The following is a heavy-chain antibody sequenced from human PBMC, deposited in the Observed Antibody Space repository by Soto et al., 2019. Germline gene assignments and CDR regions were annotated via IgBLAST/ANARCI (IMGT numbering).Heavy chain of an antibody. CDR2: IRNKVDSYQT. CDR3: CRHDARWGSCGY. Sequence: EVQLVESGGGLVQPGGSLKLSCAASGLTFSASAMHWVRQAPGKGLEWVGRIRNKVDSYQTVYAAPVNGRFTISRDDSKNIAYLQMNSLTPEDTAVYYCCRHDARWGSCGYWGQGTRVTVSS. J-gene: IGHJ4*02. V-gene: IGHV3-73*02. CDR1: GLTFSASA. D-gene: IGHD2-21*01.